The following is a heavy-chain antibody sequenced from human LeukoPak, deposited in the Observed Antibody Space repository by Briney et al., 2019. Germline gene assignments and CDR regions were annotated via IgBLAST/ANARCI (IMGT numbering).Heavy chain of an antibody. D-gene: IGHD6-19*01. Sequence: SETLSLTCTVSGGSIGSSSYYWGWIRQPPGKGLECLGSISYSGSTYYNPSLKSRVTISVDTSKNQFSLKLSSVTAADTAVYYCARPETVSGWIYFDYWGQGTLVTVPS. CDR3: ARPETVSGWIYFDY. J-gene: IGHJ4*02. V-gene: IGHV4-39*01. CDR2: ISYSGST. CDR1: GGSIGSSSYY.